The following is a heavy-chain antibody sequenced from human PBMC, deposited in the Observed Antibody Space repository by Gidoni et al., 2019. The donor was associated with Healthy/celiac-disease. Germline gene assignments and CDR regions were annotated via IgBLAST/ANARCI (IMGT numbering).Heavy chain of an antibody. D-gene: IGHD3-10*02. CDR2: VYYSGTA. V-gene: IGHV4-39*01. Sequence: QLQLQESGPGLVKPSETLSLTCTVSGGAISSSSYYWGWIRQPPGKGLEWIGSVYYSGTASYNPSLKSRVTISVDTSKNQFSLRLTSVTAADTAVYFCARVFGECDYWGQGTLTVSS. CDR3: ARVFGECDY. J-gene: IGHJ4*02. CDR1: GGAISSSSYY.